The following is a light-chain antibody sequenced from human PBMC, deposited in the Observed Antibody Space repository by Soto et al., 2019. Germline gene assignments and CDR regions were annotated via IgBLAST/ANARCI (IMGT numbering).Light chain of an antibody. CDR3: QQYNNWPPRGT. CDR1: QGVSSN. Sequence: EKVLTPFPATPSLFPGEKTPPPPRASQGVSSNLAWYQQKPGQGPRLLIYGASTRATGIPARFSGSGSGTEFTLNISSLQPEDFALYYCQQYNNWPPRGTFGQGTKVDIK. CDR2: GAS. J-gene: IGKJ1*01. V-gene: IGKV3-15*01.